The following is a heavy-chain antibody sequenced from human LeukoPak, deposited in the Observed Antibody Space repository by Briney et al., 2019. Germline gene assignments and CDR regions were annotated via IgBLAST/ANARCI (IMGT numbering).Heavy chain of an antibody. J-gene: IGHJ4*02. Sequence: GGSLRLSCAASGFTFSSYSMNWVRQAPGKGLEWVSSISSSSSYIYYADSVKGRFTISRDNAKNSLYLQMNSLRAEDTAVYYCARGNGLWAPLSYWGQGTLVTVSS. V-gene: IGHV3-21*04. D-gene: IGHD3-16*01. CDR1: GFTFSSYS. CDR3: ARGNGLWAPLSY. CDR2: ISSSSSYI.